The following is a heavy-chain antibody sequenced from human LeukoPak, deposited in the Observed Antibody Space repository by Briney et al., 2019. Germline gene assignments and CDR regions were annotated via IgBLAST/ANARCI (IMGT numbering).Heavy chain of an antibody. CDR1: GFTVSSNY. V-gene: IGHV3-53*01. D-gene: IGHD6-19*01. CDR2: IYSGGST. Sequence: QPGGSLRLSCAASGFTVSSNYMSWVRQAPGKGLEWVSVIYSGGSTYYADSVKGRFTISRDNSKNTLYLQMNSLRAEDTAVYYCAKSIDSSGWYRGAYYFDYWGQGTLVTVSS. J-gene: IGHJ4*02. CDR3: AKSIDSSGWYRGAYYFDY.